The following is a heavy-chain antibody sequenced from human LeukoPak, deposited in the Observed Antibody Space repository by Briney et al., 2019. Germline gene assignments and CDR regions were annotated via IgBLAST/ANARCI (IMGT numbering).Heavy chain of an antibody. CDR1: GFTFRSYA. CDR2: LSGSADTT. CDR3: ANVSIDSSGYYFDY. D-gene: IGHD3-22*01. Sequence: PGGSLRLSCAASGFTFRSYAMSWVRQTPGKGLQWVSALSGSADTTYYADSVKGRLTISRDNSKNTLYLQMNSLSAEDTAVYYCANVSIDSSGYYFDYWGQGTLVTVSS. J-gene: IGHJ4*02. V-gene: IGHV3-23*01.